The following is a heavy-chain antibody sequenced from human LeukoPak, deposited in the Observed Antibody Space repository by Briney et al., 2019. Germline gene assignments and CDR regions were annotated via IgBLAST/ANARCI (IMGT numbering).Heavy chain of an antibody. CDR2: IYHSGST. V-gene: IGHV4-4*02. D-gene: IGHD2-2*01. CDR1: GGSISSSNW. Sequence: SGTLSLTCAVSGGSISSSNWWSWVRQPPGKGLEWIGEIYHSGSTDYNPSLKSRVTISVDKSKNQFSLKLSSVTAADTAVYYCAREGCSSTSCYYDYWGQGTLVTVSS. CDR3: AREGCSSTSCYYDY. J-gene: IGHJ4*02.